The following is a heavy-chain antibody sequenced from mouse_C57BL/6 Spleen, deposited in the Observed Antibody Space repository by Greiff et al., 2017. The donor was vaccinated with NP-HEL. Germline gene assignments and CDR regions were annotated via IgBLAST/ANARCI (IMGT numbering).Heavy chain of an antibody. CDR1: GYSITSGYY. V-gene: IGHV3-6*01. J-gene: IGHJ4*01. CDR3: ARDNYSNYY. D-gene: IGHD2-5*01. Sequence: DVQLQESGPGLVKPSQSLSLTCSVTGYSITSGYYWNWIRQFPGNKLEWMGYISYDGSNNYNPSLKNRISITRDTSKNQFFLKLNSVTTEDTATYYCARDNYSNYYWGQGTSVTVSS. CDR2: ISYDGSN.